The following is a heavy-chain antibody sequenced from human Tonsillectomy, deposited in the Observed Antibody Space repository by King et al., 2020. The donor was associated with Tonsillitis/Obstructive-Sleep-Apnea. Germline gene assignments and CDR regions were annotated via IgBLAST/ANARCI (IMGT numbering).Heavy chain of an antibody. D-gene: IGHD2-2*01. Sequence: VQLQESGPGLVKPSGTLSLTCAVSGGSITSGNWWTWVRQPPGKGLEWIGEIYHSGSTNYNPSLKSRLTISVDRSKNQFPLNLTSVTAAATAVYYCAKGGDCSSSSCFSHYTYYYYMDVWGRGTTVTVSS. V-gene: IGHV4-4*02. CDR2: IYHSGST. CDR3: AKGGDCSSSSCFSHYTYYYYMDV. CDR1: GGSITSGNW. J-gene: IGHJ6*03.